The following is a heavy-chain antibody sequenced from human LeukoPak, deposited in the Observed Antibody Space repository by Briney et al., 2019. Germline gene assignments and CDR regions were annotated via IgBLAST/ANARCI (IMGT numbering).Heavy chain of an antibody. CDR3: ARTPSGSYLKTYFDY. V-gene: IGHV3-21*01. J-gene: IGHJ4*02. Sequence: GGSLRLSCAVSGFTFSDYSMNGVRQAPGKGLEWVSSISSSSSYIYYADSVKGRFTISRDNAKNSLYLQMNSLRAEDTAVYYCARTPSGSYLKTYFDYWGQGTLVTVSS. CDR1: GFTFSDYS. CDR2: ISSSSSYI. D-gene: IGHD1-26*01.